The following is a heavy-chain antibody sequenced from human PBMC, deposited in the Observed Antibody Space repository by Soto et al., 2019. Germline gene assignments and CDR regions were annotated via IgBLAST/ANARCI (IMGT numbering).Heavy chain of an antibody. CDR2: ISTDNGNT. V-gene: IGHV1-18*01. CDR1: GYTFTSSG. CDR3: ARVDSSGYLGMYYFDN. J-gene: IGHJ4*02. D-gene: IGHD3-22*01. Sequence: ASVKVSCKASGYTFTSSGISWVRQAPGQGLEWLGWISTDNGNTNYAQNLQGRVTLTTDTSTSTAYMDLSSLSSDDTALYYCARVDSSGYLGMYYFDNWGQGTQVTVSS.